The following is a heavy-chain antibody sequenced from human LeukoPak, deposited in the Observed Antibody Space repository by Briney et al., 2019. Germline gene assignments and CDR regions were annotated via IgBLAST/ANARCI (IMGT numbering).Heavy chain of an antibody. CDR2: IYYSGST. CDR1: GGSFSGYY. Sequence: PSETLSLTCAVYGGSFSGYYWSWIRQPPGKGLEWIGSIYYSGSTYYNPSLKSRVTISVDTSKNQFSLKLSSVTAADTAVYYCARILGYCSGGSCYSLYYYMDVWGKGTTVTVSS. CDR3: ARILGYCSGGSCYSLYYYMDV. V-gene: IGHV4-34*01. J-gene: IGHJ6*03. D-gene: IGHD2-15*01.